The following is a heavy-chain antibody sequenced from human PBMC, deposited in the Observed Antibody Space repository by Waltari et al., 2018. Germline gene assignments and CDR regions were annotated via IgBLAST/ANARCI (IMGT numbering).Heavy chain of an antibody. CDR3: ARGSSSWYAPGPHDY. Sequence: EVQLVEPGGGLVQPGGSLRLSCAASGFTFSSYAMHWVRQAPGKGLEYVSAISSNVGSTYYANSVKGRFTISRDNSKNTLYLQMGSLRAEDMAVYYCARGSSSWYAPGPHDYWGQGTLVTVSS. CDR2: ISSNVGST. V-gene: IGHV3-64*01. CDR1: GFTFSSYA. D-gene: IGHD6-13*01. J-gene: IGHJ4*02.